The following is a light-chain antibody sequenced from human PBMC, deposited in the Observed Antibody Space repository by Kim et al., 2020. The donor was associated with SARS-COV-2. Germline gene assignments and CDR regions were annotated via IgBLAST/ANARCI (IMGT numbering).Light chain of an antibody. V-gene: IGLV2-8*01. CDR3: SSHTTSSTYV. Sequence: GQYFTVTCTGTSCDGSGYNDVSWDQQHPGKAPILMIYECSKPPAGAPDRFSGSKSGNTASLTVSGLQAEDEADYYCSSHTTSSTYVFGSGTKVTVL. CDR2: ECS. J-gene: IGLJ1*01. CDR1: SCDGSGYND.